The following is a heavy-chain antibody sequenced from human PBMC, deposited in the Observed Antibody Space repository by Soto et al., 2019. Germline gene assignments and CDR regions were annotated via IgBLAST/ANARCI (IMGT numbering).Heavy chain of an antibody. CDR2: INPSGGST. Sequence: ASVKVSCKASGYTFTSYYMHWVRQAPGQGLEWMGIINPSGGSTSYAQKFQGRVTMTRDTSKNTLYLQMNSLRAEDTAVYYCAKAKMRVASLDYWGQGTLVTVSS. CDR1: GYTFTSYY. CDR3: AKAKMRVASLDY. J-gene: IGHJ4*02. V-gene: IGHV1-46*01. D-gene: IGHD5-12*01.